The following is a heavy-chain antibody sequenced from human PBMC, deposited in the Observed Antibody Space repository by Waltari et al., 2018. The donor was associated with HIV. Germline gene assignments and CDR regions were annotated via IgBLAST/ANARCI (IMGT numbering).Heavy chain of an antibody. CDR3: ARALDYDILTGYYNAFDY. D-gene: IGHD3-9*01. V-gene: IGHV4-61*02. Sequence: QVQLQESGPGLVKPSQTLSLTCPVSGGSISSGSYYLSWIRQPAGKGLEWIGRIYTSGSTNYNPSLKSRVTISVDTSKNQFSLKLSSVTAADTAVYYCARALDYDILTGYYNAFDYWGQGTLVTVSS. CDR1: GGSISSGSYY. CDR2: IYTSGST. J-gene: IGHJ4*02.